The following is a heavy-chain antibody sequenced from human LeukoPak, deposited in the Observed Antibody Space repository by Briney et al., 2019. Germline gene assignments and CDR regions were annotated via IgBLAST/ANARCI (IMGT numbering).Heavy chain of an antibody. J-gene: IGHJ4*02. V-gene: IGHV3-21*01. D-gene: IGHD1-1*01. CDR1: GFTFSSYT. CDR2: ISGSNSYI. CDR3: ARALTTLTYEGY. Sequence: GGSLRLSCAASGFTFSSYTMHWIRQAPGKGLEWVSSISGSNSYIFYADSVKGRFTVSRDNAKDSLYLQMNSLRAEDTAVYYCARALTTLTYEGYWGQGTLITVSS.